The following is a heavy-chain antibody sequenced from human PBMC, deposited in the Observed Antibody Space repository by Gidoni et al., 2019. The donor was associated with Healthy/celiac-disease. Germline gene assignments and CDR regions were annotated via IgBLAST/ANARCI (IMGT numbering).Heavy chain of an antibody. Sequence: QVQLQESGPGLVKPSETLSLTCTVSGGSVSSGSYYWSWIRQPPGKGLEWIGYIYYSGSTNYNPSLKSRVTISVDTSKNQFSLKLSSVTAADTAVYYCARGYCSGGSCYAYYYMDVWGKGTTVTVSS. CDR3: ARGYCSGGSCYAYYYMDV. D-gene: IGHD2-15*01. J-gene: IGHJ6*03. CDR1: GGSVSSGSYY. CDR2: IYYSGST. V-gene: IGHV4-61*01.